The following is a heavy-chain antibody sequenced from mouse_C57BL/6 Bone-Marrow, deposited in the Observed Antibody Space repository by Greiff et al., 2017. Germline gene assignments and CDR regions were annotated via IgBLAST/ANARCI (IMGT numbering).Heavy chain of an antibody. Sequence: EVKVEESGGGLVKPGGSLKLSCAASGFTFSSYAMSWVRQTPEKRLEWVATISDGGSYTYYPDNVKGRFTISRNNAKNNLYLQMSHLKSEDTAMYYCARPTAQAFAYWGQGTLVTVSA. CDR3: ARPTAQAFAY. CDR1: GFTFSSYA. V-gene: IGHV5-4*03. D-gene: IGHD3-2*02. CDR2: ISDGGSYT. J-gene: IGHJ3*01.